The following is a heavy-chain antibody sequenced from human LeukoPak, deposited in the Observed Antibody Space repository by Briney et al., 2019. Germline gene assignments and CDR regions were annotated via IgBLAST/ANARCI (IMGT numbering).Heavy chain of an antibody. CDR1: GGSISSYY. J-gene: IGHJ6*02. V-gene: IGHV4-59*08. CDR2: IYYSGST. Sequence: PSETLSLTCTVSGGSISSYYWSRIRQPPGKGLEWIGYIYYSGSTNYNPSLKSRVTISVDTSKNQFSLKLSSVTAADTAVYYCARSNYYYYGMDVWGQGTTVTVSS. CDR3: ARSNYYYYGMDV.